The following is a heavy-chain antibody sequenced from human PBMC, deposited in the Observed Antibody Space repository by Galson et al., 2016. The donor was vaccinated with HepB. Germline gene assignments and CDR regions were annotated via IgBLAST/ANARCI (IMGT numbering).Heavy chain of an antibody. J-gene: IGHJ4*02. CDR1: GFSFSSYD. CDR2: ITPSSSYI. V-gene: IGHV3-21*01. D-gene: IGHD3-22*01. CDR3: ARDTYFDSSGGFDY. Sequence: SLRLSCAASGFSFSSYDMNWVRQAPGKGLEWVSCITPSSSYIYYADSVKGRFTISRDNAKNSMYLQMNSLRAEDTAIYYCARDTYFDSSGGFDYWGQGTLVTVSS.